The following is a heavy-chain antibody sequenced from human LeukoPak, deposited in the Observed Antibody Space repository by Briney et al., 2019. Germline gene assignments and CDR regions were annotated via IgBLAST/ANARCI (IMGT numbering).Heavy chain of an antibody. J-gene: IGHJ4*02. CDR1: GFSFSSYS. CDR2: ISSSSSYI. D-gene: IGHD2-2*01. CDR3: ARSDIVVVPAATISFDY. V-gene: IGHV3-21*01. Sequence: GGSLRLSCVASGFSFSSYSMNWVRQAPGKGLEWVSSISSSSSYIYYADSVKGRFTISRDNAKNSLYLQMNSLRAEDTAVYYCARSDIVVVPAATISFDYWGQGTLVTVSS.